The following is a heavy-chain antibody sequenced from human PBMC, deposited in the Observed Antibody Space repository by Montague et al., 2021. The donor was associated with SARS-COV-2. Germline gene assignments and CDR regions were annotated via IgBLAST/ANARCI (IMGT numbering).Heavy chain of an antibody. Sequence: SETLSLTCAVDGGSFSGYYWGWIRQPPGKGLEWIGEINHGGSTXXXPSXXXRVTISVDTSKNQFSLKLSSVTAADTAVYYCARDRYSSSWYGQKYYFDYWGQGTLVTVSS. J-gene: IGHJ4*02. CDR1: GGSFSGYY. D-gene: IGHD6-13*01. V-gene: IGHV4-34*01. CDR3: ARDRYSSSWYGQKYYFDY. CDR2: INHGGST.